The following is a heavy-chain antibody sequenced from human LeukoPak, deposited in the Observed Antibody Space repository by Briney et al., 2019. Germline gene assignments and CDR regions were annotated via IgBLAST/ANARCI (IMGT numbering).Heavy chain of an antibody. CDR2: IKQDGSEK. CDR1: GFTFSSYW. Sequence: GSLRLSCAAFGFTFSSYWMSWVRQAPGKGLEWVANIKQDGSEKYYVDSVKGRFTISRDNAKNSLYLQMNSLRAEDTAVYYCARDQYDILTGYHDYWGQGTLVTVSS. D-gene: IGHD3-9*01. V-gene: IGHV3-7*01. J-gene: IGHJ4*02. CDR3: ARDQYDILTGYHDY.